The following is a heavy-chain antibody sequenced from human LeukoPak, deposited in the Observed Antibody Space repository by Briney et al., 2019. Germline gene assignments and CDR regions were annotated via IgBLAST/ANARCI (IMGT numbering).Heavy chain of an antibody. Sequence: GESLKISCKGSGYSLTSYWIGSVRPMPGEGLERMGIIYPGDSDTRYSPSFQGQVTISADKSISTAYLQWSSLKASDTAMYYCARHSLEHRNQLLIDYWGQGTLVTVSS. CDR1: GYSLTSYW. CDR2: IYPGDSDT. J-gene: IGHJ4*02. CDR3: ARHSLEHRNQLLIDY. V-gene: IGHV5-51*01. D-gene: IGHD2-2*01.